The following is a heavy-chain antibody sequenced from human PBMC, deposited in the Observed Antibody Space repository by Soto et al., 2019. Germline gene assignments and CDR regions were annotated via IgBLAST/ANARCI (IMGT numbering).Heavy chain of an antibody. V-gene: IGHV1-69*13. CDR3: ATGSFTSTGGRIGYHYNAMDV. Sequence: GPSVKVSCQSSVGTFSSHSINWVRQAPGQGLEWMGGSIPIFGPANFAKKFQGRVTITADESTTTAYMELSSLTSEDTAVYYCATGSFTSTGGRIGYHYNAMDVWGQGTTVTVS. CDR2: SIPIFGPA. CDR1: VGTFSSHS. J-gene: IGHJ6*02. D-gene: IGHD1-1*01.